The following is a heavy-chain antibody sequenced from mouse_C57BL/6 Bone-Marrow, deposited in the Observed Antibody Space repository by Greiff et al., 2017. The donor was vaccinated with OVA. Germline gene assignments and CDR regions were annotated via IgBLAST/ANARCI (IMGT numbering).Heavy chain of an antibody. CDR3: TRVYSNYYAIDY. Sequence: QVQLQQSGAELVRPGASVTLSCKASGYTFTDYEMHWVKQTPVHGLEWIGAIDPETGGTAYNQKFKGKAILTADKSSSTAYIELRSLTSEDTAVYYFTRVYSNYYAIDYWGQGTSVTVSS. V-gene: IGHV1-15*01. CDR1: GYTFTDYE. J-gene: IGHJ4*01. CDR2: IDPETGGT. D-gene: IGHD2-5*01.